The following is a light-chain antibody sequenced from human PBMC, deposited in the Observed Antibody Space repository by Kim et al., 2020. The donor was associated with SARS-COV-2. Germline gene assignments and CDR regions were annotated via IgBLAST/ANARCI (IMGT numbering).Light chain of an antibody. V-gene: IGKV3-20*01. Sequence: SPGERATLSCRASQSISYYYLAWYQQKPGQAPRLLIYGTSNRDTGIPDRFSGSGSGTDFTLTISRLEPEDFAVYYCQQYGGSLTFGGGTKVEIK. CDR3: QQYGGSLT. CDR1: QSISYYY. CDR2: GTS. J-gene: IGKJ4*02.